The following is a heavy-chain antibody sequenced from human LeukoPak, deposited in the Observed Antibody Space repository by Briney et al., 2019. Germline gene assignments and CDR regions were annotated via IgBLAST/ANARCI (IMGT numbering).Heavy chain of an antibody. V-gene: IGHV4-39*07. CDR1: GGSISSGSYY. J-gene: IGHJ5*02. CDR2: INHSGST. CDR3: ARTTYYYGSGSYSRRPTQFDP. Sequence: SETLSLTCTVSGGSISSGSYYWSWIRQPPGKGLEWIGEINHSGSTNYNPSLKSRVTISVDTSKKQFSLKLSSVTAADTAVYYCARTTYYYGSGSYSRRPTQFDPWGQGTLVTVSS. D-gene: IGHD3-10*01.